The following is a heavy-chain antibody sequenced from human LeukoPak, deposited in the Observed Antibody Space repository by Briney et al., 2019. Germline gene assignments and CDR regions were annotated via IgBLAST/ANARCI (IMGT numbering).Heavy chain of an antibody. CDR3: ASIAADY. CDR2: IYTSGST. J-gene: IGHJ4*02. CDR1: GGSISSGSYY. V-gene: IGHV4-61*02. Sequence: SETLSLTCTVSGGSISSGSYYWSWIRQPAGKGLEWIGRIYTSGSTNYNPSLKSRVTISVDTSKNQFSLKLSSVTAADTAVYYCASIAADYWGQGTLVTVSS. D-gene: IGHD6-13*01.